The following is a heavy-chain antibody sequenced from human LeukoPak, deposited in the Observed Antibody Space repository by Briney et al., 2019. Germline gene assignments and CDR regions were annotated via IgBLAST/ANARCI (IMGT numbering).Heavy chain of an antibody. CDR1: GYTFTSYG. CDR3: ARSNWERTGGGFDV. J-gene: IGHJ3*01. CDR2: ISPYNGDT. Sequence: ASVKVSCKASGYTFTSYGISWMRQAPGQGLERMGWISPYNGDTKYTQKFQGRATVTIDTSTSTAYMELRNLRSDDTALYYCARSNWERTGGGFDVWGQGTLVTVSS. D-gene: IGHD1-14*01. V-gene: IGHV1-18*01.